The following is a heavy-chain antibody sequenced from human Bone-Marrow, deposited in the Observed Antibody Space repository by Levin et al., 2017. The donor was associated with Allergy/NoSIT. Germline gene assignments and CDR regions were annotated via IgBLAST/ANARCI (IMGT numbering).Heavy chain of an antibody. CDR3: ARHRPQREDPYTAFDF. CDR1: AGSISTDY. J-gene: IGHJ3*01. CDR2: VSYSGST. Sequence: SETLSLTCIVSAGSISTDYWSWIRQPPGKGLEWIGYVSYSGSTNYNPSLKSRLTMSVDTAKNQFSLKLSGVTAADTAVYYCARHRPQREDPYTAFDFWGQGTMVTVSS. V-gene: IGHV4-59*08. D-gene: IGHD2-2*02.